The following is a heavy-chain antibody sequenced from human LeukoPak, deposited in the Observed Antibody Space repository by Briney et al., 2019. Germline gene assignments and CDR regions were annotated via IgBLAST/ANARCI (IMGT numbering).Heavy chain of an antibody. CDR1: GFTFSDYY. D-gene: IGHD2-15*01. J-gene: IGHJ5*02. V-gene: IGHV3-11*03. Sequence: GGSLKLSCAASGFTFSDYYMTWIRQAPGRGLEWISYINGSSSDTKYADSVKGRFTISRDNAKNSVYLLMNSLRAEDTAVYYCARRGTTYCTVDSCHPNWFDPWGQGTLVTVSS. CDR3: ARRGTTYCTVDSCHPNWFDP. CDR2: INGSSSDT.